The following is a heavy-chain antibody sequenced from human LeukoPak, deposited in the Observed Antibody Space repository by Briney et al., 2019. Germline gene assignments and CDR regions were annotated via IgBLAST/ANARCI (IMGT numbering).Heavy chain of an antibody. V-gene: IGHV3-23*01. J-gene: IGHJ4*02. D-gene: IGHD2-15*01. CDR2: LNAGGGST. CDR3: ASPVRDRYCSGGSCYSPFDF. Sequence: PGGSLRLSCVASGFTFSSYTMSWVRQAPGKGLEWVSALNAGGGSTHYADSVRGRFTISRDNSKNTLYLQMNSLRAEDTAVYYCASPVRDRYCSGGSCYSPFDFRGQGNLVTVSS. CDR1: GFTFSSYT.